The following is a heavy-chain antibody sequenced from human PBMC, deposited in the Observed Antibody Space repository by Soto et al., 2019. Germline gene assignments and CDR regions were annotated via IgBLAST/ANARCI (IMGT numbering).Heavy chain of an antibody. Sequence: QVQLQQWGDGLLKPSETLSLTCAVYGGSFSSYYWNWIRQSPGKGLEWIGDINRIGSANYNPSLTGRVTMSVASSKNQFYLRLTSVTAADTAMYYCARGGVDMIRGITGKRTWLDPWGQGTLVIVS. V-gene: IGHV4-34*01. CDR2: INRIGSA. CDR1: GGSFSSYY. D-gene: IGHD3-10*01. CDR3: ARGGVDMIRGITGKRTWLDP. J-gene: IGHJ5*02.